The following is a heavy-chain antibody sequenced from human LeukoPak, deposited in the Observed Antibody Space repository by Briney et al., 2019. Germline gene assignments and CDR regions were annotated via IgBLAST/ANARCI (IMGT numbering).Heavy chain of an antibody. Sequence: PSETLSLTCTVSGGSISSYYWSWIRQPPGKGLEWIGYIYYSGSTNYNPSLKSRVTISVDTSKNQFSLKLSSVTAADTAVYYCAREWSYYDSSGYFPLHWFDPWGQGTLVTVSS. CDR3: AREWSYYDSSGYFPLHWFDP. J-gene: IGHJ5*02. CDR2: IYYSGST. V-gene: IGHV4-59*01. D-gene: IGHD3-22*01. CDR1: GGSISSYY.